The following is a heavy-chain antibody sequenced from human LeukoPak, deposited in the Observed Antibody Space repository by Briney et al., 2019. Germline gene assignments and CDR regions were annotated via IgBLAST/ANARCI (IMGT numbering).Heavy chain of an antibody. Sequence: PSETLSLTCTVSGGSISSYYWSWIRQPPGKGLEWIGYIYYSGSTNYNPSLKSRVTISVDTSKNQFSLKLSSVTAADTAVYYCARDKRPYYYGSGSYYTGVYYFDYWGQGTLVTVSS. CDR3: ARDKRPYYYGSGSYYTGVYYFDY. V-gene: IGHV4-59*01. CDR2: IYYSGST. J-gene: IGHJ4*02. D-gene: IGHD3-10*01. CDR1: GGSISSYY.